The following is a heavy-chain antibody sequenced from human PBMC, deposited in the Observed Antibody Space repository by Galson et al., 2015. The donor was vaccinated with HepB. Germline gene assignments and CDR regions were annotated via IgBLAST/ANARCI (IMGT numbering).Heavy chain of an antibody. CDR1: GFTFSSYS. CDR3: ARDSLLNSREGAFDI. D-gene: IGHD5-24*01. V-gene: IGHV3-48*02. J-gene: IGHJ3*02. Sequence: SLRLSCAASGFTFSSYSMNWVRQAPGKGLEWVSFISSGSSTIYYADSVKGRFTISRDNAKKSLYLLMNSLRDEDTAVYYCARDSLLNSREGAFDIWGQGTMVTVSS. CDR2: ISSGSSTI.